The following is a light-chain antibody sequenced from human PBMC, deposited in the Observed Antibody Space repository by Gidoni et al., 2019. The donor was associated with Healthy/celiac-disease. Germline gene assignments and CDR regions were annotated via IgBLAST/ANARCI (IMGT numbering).Light chain of an antibody. CDR3: QQRSNWPRFT. Sequence: EIVLTQSPATLSLSPGERANLSCRASQSVSSYLAWYQRKPGQAPRLLIYDASNRATGIPARFSCSGSGTYFTLTISSLEPEAFAVYYCQQRSNWPRFTFGPGTKVDIK. CDR1: QSVSSY. CDR2: DAS. V-gene: IGKV3-11*01. J-gene: IGKJ3*01.